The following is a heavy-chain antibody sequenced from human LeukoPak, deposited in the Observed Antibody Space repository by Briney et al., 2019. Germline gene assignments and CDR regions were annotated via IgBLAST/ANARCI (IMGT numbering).Heavy chain of an antibody. CDR3: ARVRVVPAAISYYYYGMDV. V-gene: IGHV3-74*01. CDR2: INSDGSST. J-gene: IGHJ6*02. D-gene: IGHD2-2*01. Sequence: GGSLRLSCAASGFTFSSYWMHWVRQAPGKGLVRVSRINSDGSSTSYADSVKGRFTISRDNAKNTLYLQMNSLRAEDTAVYYCARVRVVPAAISYYYYGMDVWGQGTTVTVSS. CDR1: GFTFSSYW.